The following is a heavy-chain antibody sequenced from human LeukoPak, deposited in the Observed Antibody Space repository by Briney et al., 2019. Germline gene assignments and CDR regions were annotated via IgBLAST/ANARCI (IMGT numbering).Heavy chain of an antibody. CDR1: GYPFSNSA. Sequence: ASVKVSCKASGYPFSNSAFSWVRQAPGQGLEWMGWISAYNGNTNYAQKFQGRVTMTTDTSTSTAYMELRSLRSDDTAVFYCARAGRVQLWLSYFDYWGQGTLVTVSS. CDR2: ISAYNGNT. CDR3: ARAGRVQLWLSYFDY. J-gene: IGHJ4*02. V-gene: IGHV1-18*01. D-gene: IGHD5-18*01.